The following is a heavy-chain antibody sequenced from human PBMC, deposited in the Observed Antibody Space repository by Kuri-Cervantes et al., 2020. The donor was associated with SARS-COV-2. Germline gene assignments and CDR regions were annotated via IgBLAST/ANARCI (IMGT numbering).Heavy chain of an antibody. CDR2: IWYDGSVE. CDR3: AKDAGDGYNSTFDS. J-gene: IGHJ4*02. D-gene: IGHD5-24*01. CDR1: GFTFSSYW. Sequence: GESLKISCAASGFTFSSYWMSWVRQAPGKGLEWVALIWYDGSVEYYGDSVRGRFTISRDQAKNTLHLQMNNLRVEDAGVYYCAKDAGDGYNSTFDSWGQGTRVTVSS. V-gene: IGHV3-30*02.